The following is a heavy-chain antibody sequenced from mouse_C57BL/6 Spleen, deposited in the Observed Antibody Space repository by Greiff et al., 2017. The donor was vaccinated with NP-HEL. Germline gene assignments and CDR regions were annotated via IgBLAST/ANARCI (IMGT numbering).Heavy chain of an antibody. D-gene: IGHD1-1*01. CDR2: ISSGGDYI. V-gene: IGHV5-9-1*02. Sequence: EVMLVESGEGLVKPGGSLKLSCAASGFTFSSYAMSWVRQTPEKRLEWVAYISSGGDYIYYADTVKGRFTISRDNARITLYLQMSSLKSEDTAMYYCTREGYGSFYAMDYWGQGTSVTVSS. CDR3: TREGYGSFYAMDY. J-gene: IGHJ4*01. CDR1: GFTFSSYA.